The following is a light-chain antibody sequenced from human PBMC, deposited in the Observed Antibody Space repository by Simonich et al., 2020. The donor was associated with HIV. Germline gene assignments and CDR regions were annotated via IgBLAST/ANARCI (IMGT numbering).Light chain of an antibody. V-gene: IGKV3-15*01. CDR2: GAS. CDR1: QSVSSN. J-gene: IGKJ2*01. Sequence: EIVMTQSPATLSVSPGERATLSCSASQSVSSNLAWYQQKPGQAPRHLIYGASTRATGIPARFSGSGSGTEFTLTISSLQSEDFAVYYCQQYDDWPPYTFGQGTKLEIK. CDR3: QQYDDWPPYT.